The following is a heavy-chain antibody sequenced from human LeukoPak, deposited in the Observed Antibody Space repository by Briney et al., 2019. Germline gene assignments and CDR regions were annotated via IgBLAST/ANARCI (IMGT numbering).Heavy chain of an antibody. J-gene: IGHJ4*02. CDR2: INPSGSST. Sequence: ASVKVSCKASGYTFTSYYVHWVRQAPGQGLEWMGIINPSGSSTSYAQKFQGRVTMTMDTSTSTVYMELSSLRSEDTSVYYCARGSGIVVGTRYYFDYWGQGTLVTVSS. CDR1: GYTFTSYY. V-gene: IGHV1-46*01. D-gene: IGHD3-22*01. CDR3: ARGSGIVVGTRYYFDY.